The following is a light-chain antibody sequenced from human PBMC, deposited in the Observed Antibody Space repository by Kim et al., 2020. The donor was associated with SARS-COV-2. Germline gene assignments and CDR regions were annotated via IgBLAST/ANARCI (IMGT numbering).Light chain of an antibody. V-gene: IGLV2-11*01. CDR3: CSFAGSYTYV. CDR2: DVT. J-gene: IGLJ1*01. Sequence: GHSVTISCTGTSSDVGGYNYVSWYQQYPDKAPKLMIYDVTKRPSGVPDRFSGSKSGNTASLTISGLQAEDEADYYCCSFAGSYTYVFGTGTKVTV. CDR1: SSDVGGYNY.